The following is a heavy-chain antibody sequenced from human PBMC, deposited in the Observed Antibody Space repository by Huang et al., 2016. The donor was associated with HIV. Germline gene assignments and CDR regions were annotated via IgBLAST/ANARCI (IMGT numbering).Heavy chain of an antibody. J-gene: IGHJ4*02. CDR3: ATGFDVFFDF. D-gene: IGHD3-9*01. V-gene: IGHV1-24*01. CDR2: FDPEIGET. Sequence: QVQLVQSRAEVKKPGASVKVSCKVSEYTLTELSIHWVRQPPGKGREWIGGFDPEIGETIYAKKFQGRVTMTEDTSTGTAFMELSGLRPEDTAVYYCATGFDVFFDFWGQGTLVTVSS. CDR1: EYTLTELS.